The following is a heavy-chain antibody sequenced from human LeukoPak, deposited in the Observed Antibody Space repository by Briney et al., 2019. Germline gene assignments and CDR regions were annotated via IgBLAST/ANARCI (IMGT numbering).Heavy chain of an antibody. CDR2: INSDGSST. Sequence: GGSLRLSCAASGFTFSSYWMHWVRQARGKGRVWVSRINSDGSSTSYADSVKGRFTISRDNAKNTLYLQMNSLRAEDTAVDYCARDGAAAGPDYWGQGTLVTVSS. CDR1: GFTFSSYW. CDR3: ARDGAAAGPDY. V-gene: IGHV3-74*01. J-gene: IGHJ4*02. D-gene: IGHD6-13*01.